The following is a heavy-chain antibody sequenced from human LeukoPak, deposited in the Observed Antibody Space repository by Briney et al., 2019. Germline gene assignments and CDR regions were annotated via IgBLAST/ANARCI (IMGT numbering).Heavy chain of an antibody. CDR2: MRPNSGET. J-gene: IGHJ5*02. CDR1: GYTFINYD. D-gene: IGHD1-26*01. Sequence: ASVKVSCKTSGYTFINYDISWVRQASGQGLEWMGWMRPNSGETGYAQKFQGRVTMTRNISISTAYMELSSLRFEDTAVYYCARERGGQAGSYFPSWGQGTLVTVSS. V-gene: IGHV1-8*01. CDR3: ARERGGQAGSYFPS.